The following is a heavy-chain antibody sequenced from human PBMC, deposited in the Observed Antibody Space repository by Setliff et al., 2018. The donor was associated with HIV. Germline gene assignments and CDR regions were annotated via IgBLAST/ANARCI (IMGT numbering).Heavy chain of an antibody. CDR3: GRLETGPATSAHGPFNS. CDR1: DASISTSNFL. CDR2: SYYSSST. V-gene: IGHV4-39*02. Sequence: SETLSLTCTVSDASISTSNFLWGWIRQSPGKGLEWIGSSYYSSSTYYNPSLKNRVTIAADTSKNHLSLKLTSLTAADTAVYYCGRLETGPATSAHGPFNSWGQGKMVTVSS. J-gene: IGHJ4*02.